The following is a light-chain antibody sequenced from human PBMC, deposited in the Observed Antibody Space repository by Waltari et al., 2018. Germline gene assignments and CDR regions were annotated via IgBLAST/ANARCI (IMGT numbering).Light chain of an antibody. J-gene: IGKJ4*01. V-gene: IGKV3-11*01. CDR1: QIVSSY. CDR2: DAS. CDR3: QQRSNWLT. Sequence: EIVLTQSPATLSLSPGERATLSCRASQIVSSYLAWYQQKPGQAPRLLIYDASNRATGIPARFSGSGSGTDFTLTISSLEPEDFAVYYCQQRSNWLTFGGGTK.